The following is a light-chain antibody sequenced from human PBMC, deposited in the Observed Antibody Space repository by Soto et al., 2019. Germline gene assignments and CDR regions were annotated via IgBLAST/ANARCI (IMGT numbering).Light chain of an antibody. CDR3: QQSYSRPRT. V-gene: IGKV1-39*01. CDR1: QSINTY. CDR2: TAS. Sequence: DIQMTQSPSSLSASVGDRVTITCRASQSINTYLNWYQQKPGKAPNLLIYTASRLESGVPSRFSGSGSGTDFTLTISSLQPEDFATYFCQQSYSRPRTFGQGTKVDNK. J-gene: IGKJ1*01.